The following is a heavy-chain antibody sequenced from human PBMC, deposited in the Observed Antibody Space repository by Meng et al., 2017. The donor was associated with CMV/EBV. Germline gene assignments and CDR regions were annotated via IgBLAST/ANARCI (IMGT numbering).Heavy chain of an antibody. CDR3: ARGVPDFWSGYYLYFDY. J-gene: IGHJ4*02. CDR1: GSFSGYY. CDR2: INHSGST. D-gene: IGHD3-3*01. V-gene: IGHV4-34*01. Sequence: GSFSGYYGSWIRQPPGKGLEWIGEINHSGSTNYNPSLKSRVTISVDTSKSQFSLKLSSVTAADTAVYYCARGVPDFWSGYYLYFDYWGQGTLVTVSS.